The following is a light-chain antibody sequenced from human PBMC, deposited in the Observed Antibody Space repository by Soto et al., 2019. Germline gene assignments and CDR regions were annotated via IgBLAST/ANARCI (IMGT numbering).Light chain of an antibody. CDR3: QQSYSARCT. Sequence: DLQMTQSPSTLSASVGDRVTITCRASESISSFLIWYQQTPGKAPKVLIYGASSVQTGVPSRFSGSGSGTDFTLTIDSLQPEDFAIYYCQQSYSARCTFGQGTKVEIK. CDR1: ESISSF. CDR2: GAS. J-gene: IGKJ1*01. V-gene: IGKV1-39*01.